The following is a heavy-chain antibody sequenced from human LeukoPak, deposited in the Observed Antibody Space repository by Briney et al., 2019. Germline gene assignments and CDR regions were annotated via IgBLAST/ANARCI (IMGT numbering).Heavy chain of an antibody. CDR2: ISYDGSNK. D-gene: IGHD6-19*01. J-gene: IGHJ4*02. V-gene: IGHV3-30*18. CDR3: AKDLVIAVAGAGGFDY. Sequence: PGRSLRLSCAASGFTFSSYGMHWVRQAPGKGLEWVAVISYDGSNKYYADSVKGRFTISRDNSKNTLYLQMNSFRAEDTAVYYCAKDLVIAVAGAGGFDYWGQGTLVTVSS. CDR1: GFTFSSYG.